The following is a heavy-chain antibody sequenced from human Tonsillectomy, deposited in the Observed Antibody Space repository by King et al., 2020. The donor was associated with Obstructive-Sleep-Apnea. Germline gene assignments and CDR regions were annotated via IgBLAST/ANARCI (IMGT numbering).Heavy chain of an antibody. CDR2: IIPILGIA. Sequence: QLVQSGAEVKKPGSSVKVSCKASGGTFSSYAISWVRQAPGQGLEWMGRIIPILGIANYAQKFQGRVTITADKSTSTAYMELSSLRSEDTAVYYCARECEEEQQLENHWYFDLWGRGTLVTVSS. J-gene: IGHJ2*01. D-gene: IGHD6-13*01. CDR1: GGTFSSYA. V-gene: IGHV1-69*04. CDR3: ARECEEEQQLENHWYFDL.